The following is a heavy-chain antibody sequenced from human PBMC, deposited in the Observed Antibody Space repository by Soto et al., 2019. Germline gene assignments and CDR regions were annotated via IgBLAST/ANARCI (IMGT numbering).Heavy chain of an antibody. CDR1: GFTFSSYG. V-gene: IGHV3-30*18. Sequence: GGSLRLSCAASGFTFSSYGMHWVRQAPGKGLEWVAVISYDGSNKYYADSVKGRFTISRDNSKNTLYLQMNSLGAEDTAVYYCAKGGWLQPDYWGQGTLVTVSS. CDR2: ISYDGSNK. J-gene: IGHJ4*02. D-gene: IGHD5-12*01. CDR3: AKGGWLQPDY.